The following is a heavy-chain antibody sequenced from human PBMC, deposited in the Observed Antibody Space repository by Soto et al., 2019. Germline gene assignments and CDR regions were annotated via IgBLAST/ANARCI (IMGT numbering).Heavy chain of an antibody. V-gene: IGHV3-23*01. J-gene: IGHJ5*02. CDR2: ISGSGCST. Sequence: GGSLRLSCASSGFTFSSYAMSWVRQAPGKGLEWVSAISGSGCSTYYADSVKGRFTISRDNSKNTLYLQMNSLRDEDTAVYYCAKDRKVPWFDPWGQGTLVAVSS. CDR1: GFTFSSYA. CDR3: AKDRKVPWFDP.